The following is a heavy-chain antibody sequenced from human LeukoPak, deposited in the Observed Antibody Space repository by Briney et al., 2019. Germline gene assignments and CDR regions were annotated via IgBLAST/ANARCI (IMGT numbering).Heavy chain of an antibody. CDR3: AKDGALSTSWYFYCDY. CDR1: GFTFSSYA. D-gene: IGHD2-2*01. J-gene: IGHJ4*02. Sequence: GGSLRLSCAASGFTFSSYAMGWVRQAPGKGLEWVSDITISGGTTHFYSDSAKGRFTISRDNSKNTLYLEMNSLRAEDTAVYYCAKDGALSTSWYFYCDYWGQGTLVTVSS. CDR2: ITISGGTT. V-gene: IGHV3-23*01.